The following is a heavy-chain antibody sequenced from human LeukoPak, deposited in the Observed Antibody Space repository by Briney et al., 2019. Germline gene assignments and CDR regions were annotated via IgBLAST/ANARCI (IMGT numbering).Heavy chain of an antibody. D-gene: IGHD6-19*01. CDR1: GGSISSYY. V-gene: IGHV4-59*01. J-gene: IGHJ4*02. CDR3: ARGVAAVAGFPYFDY. Sequence: PSETLSLTCTVSGGSISSYYWSWIRQPPGKGLEWIGYIYYSGSTNYNPSLKSRVTISVDTSKNQFSLKLSSVTAADTAVYYCARGVAAVAGFPYFDYWGQGTLVTVSS. CDR2: IYYSGST.